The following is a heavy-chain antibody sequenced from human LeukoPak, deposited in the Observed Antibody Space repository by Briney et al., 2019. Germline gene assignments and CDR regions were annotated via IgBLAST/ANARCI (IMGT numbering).Heavy chain of an antibody. V-gene: IGHV3-21*01. J-gene: IGHJ4*02. CDR1: GYTFRSYS. Sequence: GGCLRLSCAASGYTFRSYSMNWVREAPGKGLEWVSSISSSSSYIYYADSVKGRFTITRDNAKNSLYLQMNRLRAEDTALYCCARESSSGIVVAPFDYWGQGTLVTVSS. CDR2: ISSSSSYI. D-gene: IGHD2-15*01. CDR3: ARESSSGIVVAPFDY.